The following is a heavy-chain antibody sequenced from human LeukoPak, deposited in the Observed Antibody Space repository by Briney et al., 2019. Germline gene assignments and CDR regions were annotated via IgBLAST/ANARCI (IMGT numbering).Heavy chain of an antibody. V-gene: IGHV3-74*01. D-gene: IGHD5-18*01. Sequence: GGSLRLSCAASGFTFSIYWMHWVRQTPGKGLVWVSRITSDGTITSYADSVKGRFTISRDNAKNTLYLQMNSLRAEDTAVYYCARRGYSYGLDYWGQGALVTVSS. CDR1: GFTFSIYW. CDR2: ITSDGTIT. J-gene: IGHJ4*02. CDR3: ARRGYSYGLDY.